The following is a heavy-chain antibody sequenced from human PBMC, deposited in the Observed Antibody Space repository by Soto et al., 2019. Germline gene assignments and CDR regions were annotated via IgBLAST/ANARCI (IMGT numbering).Heavy chain of an antibody. J-gene: IGHJ6*02. Sequence: ASVKVSCKASGYTFTSYGISWVRQAPGQGLEWMGWISAYNGNTNYAQKLQGRVTMTTDTSTSTAYMELRSLRSDDTAVYYCARDFLRGSGYFHWSYYYGMDVWGQGTTVTAP. D-gene: IGHD3-9*01. CDR3: ARDFLRGSGYFHWSYYYGMDV. V-gene: IGHV1-18*04. CDR1: GYTFTSYG. CDR2: ISAYNGNT.